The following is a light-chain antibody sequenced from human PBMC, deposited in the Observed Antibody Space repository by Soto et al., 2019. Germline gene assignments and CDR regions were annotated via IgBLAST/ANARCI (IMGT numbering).Light chain of an antibody. J-gene: IGKJ2*01. CDR1: QSVYSN. CDR3: QQYNNWPYT. Sequence: EIVMTQSPATLSVFPGERATLSCRASQSVYSNLAWYQQKPGQAPKLLIYNTCTRATGIPLRFSGSGSGTEFTLTISSLQSEDFAVYYCQQYNNWPYTFGQGTKLEI. CDR2: NTC. V-gene: IGKV3-15*01.